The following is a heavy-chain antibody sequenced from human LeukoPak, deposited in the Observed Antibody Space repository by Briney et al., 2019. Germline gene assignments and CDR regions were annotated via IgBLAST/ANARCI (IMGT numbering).Heavy chain of an antibody. CDR1: GGSISSSSYY. V-gene: IGHV4-39*07. D-gene: IGHD6-19*01. Sequence: SETLSLTCTVSGGSISSSSYYWGWIRQPPGKGLEWIGSIYYSGSTYYNPSLKSRVTISVDTSKNQFSLKLSSVTAADTAVYYCARVAVAVREYFDYWGQGTLVTVSS. J-gene: IGHJ4*02. CDR3: ARVAVAVREYFDY. CDR2: IYYSGST.